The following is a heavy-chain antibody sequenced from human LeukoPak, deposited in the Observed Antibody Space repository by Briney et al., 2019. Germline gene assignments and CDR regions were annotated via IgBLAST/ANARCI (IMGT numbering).Heavy chain of an antibody. D-gene: IGHD6-13*01. V-gene: IGHV4-34*01. CDR1: GGSFSGCY. CDR2: INHSGST. J-gene: IGHJ6*02. CDR3: ARGRPGYSSSWYGSNYYYYYGMDV. Sequence: SETLSLTCAVYGGSFSGCYWSWTRHSTGKGLEWIGEINHSGSTIYNPSLKSRVNISVDTSKNQFSLKLSSVTAADTAVYYCARGRPGYSSSWYGSNYYYYYGMDVWGQGTTVTVSS.